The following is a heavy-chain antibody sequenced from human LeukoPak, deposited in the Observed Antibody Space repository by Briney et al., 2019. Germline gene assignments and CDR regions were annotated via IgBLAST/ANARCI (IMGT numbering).Heavy chain of an antibody. D-gene: IGHD5-12*01. CDR3: AKDREGLSSGYDLEYFDY. CDR1: GFTFSSYA. CDR2: IIGGGGTT. J-gene: IGHJ4*02. Sequence: GGSRRPSCAASGFTFSSYAMNWVRQAPGKGLKWVSAIIGGGGTTYYADSVKGRFTISRDNSKNTLFLQMNSLRAEDTAVYYCAKDREGLSSGYDLEYFDYWGQGTLVTVSS. V-gene: IGHV3-23*01.